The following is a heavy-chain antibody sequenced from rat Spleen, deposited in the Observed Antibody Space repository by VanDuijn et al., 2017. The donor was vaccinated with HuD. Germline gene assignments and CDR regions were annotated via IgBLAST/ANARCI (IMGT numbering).Heavy chain of an antibody. CDR1: GFTFSSNW. Sequence: AASGFTFSSNWLNWIRQAPGKGLEWVASINPDGSNTFYPDTVKGRFTISRDNAKSTLYLQISSLRSEDTATYYCARQEDYGGYSRDYFGYWGQGVVVTVSS. CDR2: INPDGSNT. CDR3: ARQEDYGGYSRDYFGY. D-gene: IGHD1-11*01. J-gene: IGHJ2*01. V-gene: IGHV5-35*01.